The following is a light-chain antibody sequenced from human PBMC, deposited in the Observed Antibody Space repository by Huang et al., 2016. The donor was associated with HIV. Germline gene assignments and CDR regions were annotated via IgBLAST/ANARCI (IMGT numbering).Light chain of an antibody. CDR3: QQYVRSPWT. V-gene: IGKV3-20*01. J-gene: IGKJ1*01. Sequence: EIVLTQSPGTLSLSPGERAALSCRASQSLSLTYFAWYQQRPGQGPRLLLSGTSTRATGIPDRFSGSGSGTDFTLTISRLEPEDFAMYYCQQYVRSPWTFGQGTKVEIK. CDR2: GTS. CDR1: QSLSLTY.